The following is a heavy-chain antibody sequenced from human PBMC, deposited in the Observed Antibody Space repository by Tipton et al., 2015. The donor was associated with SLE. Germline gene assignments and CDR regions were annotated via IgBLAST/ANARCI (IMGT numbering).Heavy chain of an antibody. Sequence: TLSLTCAVYGGSFRGYYWSWIRQAPGKGLEWIGDINHSGSTYYNPSFTGRVSISVDTSKNQFSLNLSSLTAADTAVYYCARERTYGDYFYYYAVDVWGQGTTVTVSS. V-gene: IGHV4-34*01. D-gene: IGHD4-17*01. CDR2: INHSGST. CDR1: GGSFRGYY. J-gene: IGHJ6*02. CDR3: ARERTYGDYFYYYAVDV.